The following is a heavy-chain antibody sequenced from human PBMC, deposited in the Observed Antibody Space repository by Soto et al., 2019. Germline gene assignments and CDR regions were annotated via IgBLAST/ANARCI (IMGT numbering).Heavy chain of an antibody. Sequence: LKISCKTSGSSFTNYCINCVRQMPGKGLEWMGRIDPSDSYANYSPSFQGHVTISADKSISTAYLQWSSLKASDTAMYYCARHRTPKISTDYGMDVWGQGTTVTVSS. CDR1: GSSFTNYC. J-gene: IGHJ6*02. V-gene: IGHV5-10-1*01. CDR2: IDPSDSYA. CDR3: ARHRTPKISTDYGMDV.